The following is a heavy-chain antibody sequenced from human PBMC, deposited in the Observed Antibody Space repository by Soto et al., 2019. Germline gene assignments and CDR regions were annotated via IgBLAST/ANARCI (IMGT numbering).Heavy chain of an antibody. CDR1: GFTFSSYA. CDR2: ISGSGGST. Sequence: GGSLRLSCAASGFTFSSYAMSWVRQAPGKGLEWVSAISGSGGSTYYADSVEGRFTISRDNSKNTLYLQMNSLRAEDTAVYYCANFQYSGSLFYYYYYGMDVWGQWTTVTVSS. J-gene: IGHJ6*02. D-gene: IGHD1-26*01. CDR3: ANFQYSGSLFYYYYYGMDV. V-gene: IGHV3-23*01.